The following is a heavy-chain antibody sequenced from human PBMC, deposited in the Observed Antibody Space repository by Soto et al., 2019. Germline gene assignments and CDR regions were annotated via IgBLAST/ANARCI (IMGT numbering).Heavy chain of an antibody. CDR1: GFTVSSNY. Sequence: EVQLVESGGGLIQPGGSLRLSCAASGFTVSSNYMSWVRQAPGKGLEWASVIYSGGSTYYADSVKGRFTISRDNSKNTLYLQMNSLRAEDTAVYYCAREHYYDSSGYFPDGMDVWGQGTTVTVSS. J-gene: IGHJ6*02. CDR2: IYSGGST. V-gene: IGHV3-53*01. CDR3: AREHYYDSSGYFPDGMDV. D-gene: IGHD3-22*01.